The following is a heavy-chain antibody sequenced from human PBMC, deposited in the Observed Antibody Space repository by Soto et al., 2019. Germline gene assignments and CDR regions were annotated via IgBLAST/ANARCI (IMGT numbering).Heavy chain of an antibody. Sequence: GESLKISCKGSVYSFALYWIGWVRQMPGKDLEWMGIIYPSDSDVRYSPSFQGQVTMSADKSISTVYLQWNSLKASDTAMYYCARIIADWYFDLSGRGTLVPVSS. J-gene: IGHJ2*01. D-gene: IGHD3-16*02. V-gene: IGHV5-51*01. CDR1: VYSFALYW. CDR3: ARIIADWYFDL. CDR2: IYPSDSDV.